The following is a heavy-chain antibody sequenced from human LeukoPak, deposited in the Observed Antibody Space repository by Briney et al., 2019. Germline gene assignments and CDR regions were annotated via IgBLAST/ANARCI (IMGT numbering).Heavy chain of an antibody. CDR1: GGSISSSSYY. V-gene: IGHV4-39*01. J-gene: IGHJ4*02. Sequence: SGTLSLTCTVSGGSISSSSYYWGWIRQPPGKGLEWIGSIYYSGSTYYNPSLKSRVTISVDTSKNQFSLKLSSVTAADTAVYYCARHGGGGWYFDNFDYWGQGTLVTVSS. CDR3: ARHGGGGWYFDNFDY. D-gene: IGHD3-9*01. CDR2: IYYSGST.